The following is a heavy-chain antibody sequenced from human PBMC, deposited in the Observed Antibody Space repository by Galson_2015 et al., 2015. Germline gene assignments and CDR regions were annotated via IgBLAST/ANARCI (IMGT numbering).Heavy chain of an antibody. D-gene: IGHD3-10*01. J-gene: IGHJ4*02. V-gene: IGHV3-53*01. CDR2: IYGGGTT. Sequence: SLRLSCAASGLTVSSNYMSWVRQAPGKGLEWVSVIYGGGTTNHANPVKGRFTISRYNSKNTLFLQMDSLSAEDPAVYFCARGGASLVAVDYWGQGTLVTVSS. CDR3: ARGGASLVAVDY. CDR1: GLTVSSNY.